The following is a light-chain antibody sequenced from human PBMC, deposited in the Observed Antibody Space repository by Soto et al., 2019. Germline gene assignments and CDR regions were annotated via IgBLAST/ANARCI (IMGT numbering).Light chain of an antibody. J-gene: IGKJ3*01. CDR3: QQYKNWPQFT. Sequence: EIVMTQSPGTLSVSPGERATLSCRASQSVSSNLAWYQQKPGQGPRLLIYGASTRATGIPARFSGSGSGTEFTLSISRVQSEDLAVYYCQQYKNWPQFTFGPGTKVYIK. V-gene: IGKV3-15*01. CDR1: QSVSSN. CDR2: GAS.